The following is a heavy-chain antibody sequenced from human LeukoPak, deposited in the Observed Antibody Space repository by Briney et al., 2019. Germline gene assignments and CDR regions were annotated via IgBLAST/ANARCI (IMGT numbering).Heavy chain of an antibody. CDR1: GFTFSSYG. J-gene: IGHJ4*02. CDR3: ARVFFPYSSTWYSLFDY. V-gene: IGHV3-30*02. D-gene: IGHD6-13*01. CDR2: IRYDGSNK. Sequence: PGGSLRLSCAASGFTFSSYGMHWVRQAPGKGLEWVAFIRYDGSNKYYADSVKGRFTISRDNSKNTLYLQMNSLRAEDTAVYYCARVFFPYSSTWYSLFDYWGQGTLVTVSS.